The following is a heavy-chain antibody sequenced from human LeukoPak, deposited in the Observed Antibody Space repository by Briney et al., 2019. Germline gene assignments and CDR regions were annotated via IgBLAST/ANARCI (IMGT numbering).Heavy chain of an antibody. D-gene: IGHD4-11*01. CDR3: ARWTTTYLDY. J-gene: IGHJ4*02. CDR1: GGTFTNYA. Sequence: ASVKVSCKASGGTFTNYAFSWVRQAPGQGLEWMGITDPIGGSTNYAQKFQGRVTMTRDTSTSTVYIELSSLRSEDSAVYYCARWTTTYLDYWGQGTLVAVSS. CDR2: TDPIGGST. V-gene: IGHV1-46*01.